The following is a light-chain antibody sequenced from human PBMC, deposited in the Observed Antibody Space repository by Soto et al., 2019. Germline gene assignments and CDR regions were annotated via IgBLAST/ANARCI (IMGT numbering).Light chain of an antibody. CDR1: QDISNY. J-gene: IGKJ4*01. Sequence: DIQMTQSPSSLSASVGDRVTITCQASQDISNYLNWYQQKPGKAPKLLIYDASNLETGVPSRFSGSGSGTYFTFTISSLQPEDIATYDCQRYDNLPQLSFGGGTKVEIK. CDR3: QRYDNLPQLS. CDR2: DAS. V-gene: IGKV1-33*01.